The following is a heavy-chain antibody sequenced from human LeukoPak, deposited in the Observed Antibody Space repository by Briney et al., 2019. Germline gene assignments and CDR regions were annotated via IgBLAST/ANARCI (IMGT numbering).Heavy chain of an antibody. D-gene: IGHD3-10*01. CDR2: INHSGST. CDR1: GGSFSGYY. Sequence: SETLSLTCAVYGGSFSGYYWSWLRQPAGKGLEWIGEINHSGSTNYNPSLKSRVTISVDTSKNQFSLKLSSVTAADTAVYYCARPRDLFRLKDAFDIWGQGTMVTVSS. J-gene: IGHJ3*02. V-gene: IGHV4-34*01. CDR3: ARPRDLFRLKDAFDI.